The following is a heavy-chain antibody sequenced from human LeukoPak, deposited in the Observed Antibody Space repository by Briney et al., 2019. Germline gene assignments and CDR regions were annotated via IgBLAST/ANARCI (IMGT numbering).Heavy chain of an antibody. CDR3: ARSSYDSSGYYPLYFDY. CDR1: GYTFTDYY. Sequence: ASVKVSCKASGYTFTDYYMHWVRQAPGQGLEWMGWVNPNSGGTNYAQKFQGRVTMTRDTSISTAYMGLSRLRSDDTAVYYCARSSYDSSGYYPLYFDYWGQGTLVTVSS. CDR2: VNPNSGGT. J-gene: IGHJ4*02. D-gene: IGHD3-22*01. V-gene: IGHV1-2*02.